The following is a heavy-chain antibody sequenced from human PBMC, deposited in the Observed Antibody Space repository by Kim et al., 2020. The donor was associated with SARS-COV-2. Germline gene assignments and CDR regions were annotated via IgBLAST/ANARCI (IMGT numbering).Heavy chain of an antibody. D-gene: IGHD3-10*01. Sequence: LKSRDTISVDTSKNQFSLKLSSVTAADTAVYYWARDYHGSGSYYSAFDIWGQGTMVTVSS. J-gene: IGHJ3*02. V-gene: IGHV4-59*01. CDR3: ARDYHGSGSYYSAFDI.